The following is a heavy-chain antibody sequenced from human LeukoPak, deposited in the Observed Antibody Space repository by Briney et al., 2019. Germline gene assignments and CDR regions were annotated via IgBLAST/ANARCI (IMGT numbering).Heavy chain of an antibody. CDR2: IRSKINSYAT. D-gene: IGHD2-15*01. CDR1: GFTFSGSA. J-gene: IGHJ3*02. Sequence: GGSLRLSCAASGFTFSGSAMHWVRQASGKGLEWVGRIRSKINSYATAYAASVKGRFTISRDDSKNTVYLQMNSLKTEDTAVYYCTSDIVEVAAATEPAFDIWGQGTMVTVSS. V-gene: IGHV3-73*01. CDR3: TSDIVEVAAATEPAFDI.